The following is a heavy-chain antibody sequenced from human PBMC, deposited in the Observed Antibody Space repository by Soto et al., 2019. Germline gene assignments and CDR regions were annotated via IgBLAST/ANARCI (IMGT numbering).Heavy chain of an antibody. J-gene: IGHJ4*02. Sequence: PGGSLRLSCAASGFTFSSYGMHWVRQAPGKGLEWVAVISYDGTNKNYADSVKGRFTISRDNSENTVYLQMNSLRTEDTAVYYCAKDTYYHDSSGYYVFDYWGQGTLVTV. CDR3: AKDTYYHDSSGYYVFDY. CDR1: GFTFSSYG. D-gene: IGHD3-22*01. CDR2: ISYDGTNK. V-gene: IGHV3-30*18.